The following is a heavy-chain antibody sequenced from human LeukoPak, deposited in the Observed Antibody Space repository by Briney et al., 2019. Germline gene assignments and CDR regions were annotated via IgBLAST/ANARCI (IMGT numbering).Heavy chain of an antibody. D-gene: IGHD3-22*01. CDR1: GFTFSSYS. V-gene: IGHV3-48*04. Sequence: GGSLRLSCAASGFTFSSYSMNWVRQAPGKGLEWVSYISSSSSTIYYADSVKGRFTISRDNAKNSLYLQMNSLRAEDTAVYYCARDRNYYDSSGKYDYWGQGTLVTVSS. J-gene: IGHJ4*02. CDR2: ISSSSSTI. CDR3: ARDRNYYDSSGKYDY.